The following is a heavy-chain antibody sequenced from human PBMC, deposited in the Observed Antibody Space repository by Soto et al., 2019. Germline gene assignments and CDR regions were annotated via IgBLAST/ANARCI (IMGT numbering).Heavy chain of an antibody. D-gene: IGHD5-18*01. Sequence: ASVKVSCKASGYTFTSYYMHWVRQAPGQGLEWMGIINPSGGSTSYARKFQGRVTMTRDTSTSTVYMELSSLRSEDTAVYYCAREGHSYGYYYYGMDVWGQGTTVTVSS. CDR1: GYTFTSYY. CDR2: INPSGGST. V-gene: IGHV1-46*01. J-gene: IGHJ6*02. CDR3: AREGHSYGYYYYGMDV.